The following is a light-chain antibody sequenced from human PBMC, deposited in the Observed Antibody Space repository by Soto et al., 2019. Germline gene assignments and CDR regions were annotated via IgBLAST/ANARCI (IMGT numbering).Light chain of an antibody. CDR3: QQYYRTPLT. CDR2: WAS. J-gene: IGKJ4*01. V-gene: IGKV4-1*01. Sequence: DIVMTQSPDSLAVSLGEGATINCKSSQSVLYSSNNKNYLAWYQQKPGQPPLLLIYWASTRESGVPDRFSGSGSGTDFTLTIASLQAEDVAVYCCQQYYRTPLTFGGGTKVEIK. CDR1: QSVLYSSNNKNY.